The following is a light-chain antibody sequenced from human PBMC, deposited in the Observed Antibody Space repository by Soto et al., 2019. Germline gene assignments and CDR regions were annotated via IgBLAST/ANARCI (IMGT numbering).Light chain of an antibody. CDR1: QSVSSSY. J-gene: IGKJ1*01. CDR2: DAS. Sequence: EIVLTQSPGTLSLSPGERATLPCRASQSVSSSYLAWYQQKPGQAPRLLIYDASTRATGIPARFSGSGSGTEFTLTISSLQSEDFAVYYCQQYKKWPRTFGHGTKVDIK. CDR3: QQYKKWPRT. V-gene: IGKV3-15*01.